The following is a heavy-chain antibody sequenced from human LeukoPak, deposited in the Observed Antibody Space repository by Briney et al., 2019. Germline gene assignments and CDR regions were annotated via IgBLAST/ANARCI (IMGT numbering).Heavy chain of an antibody. CDR3: ARPHPWGPESWFDP. Sequence: GGSLRLSCAASGFTVSSNYMSWVRQAPGKGLEWVSVIYSGGSTYYADSVKGRFTISRDNSKNTLYLQMNSLRAEDTAMYYCARPHPWGPESWFDPWGQGTLVTVSS. J-gene: IGHJ5*02. D-gene: IGHD3-16*01. V-gene: IGHV3-53*01. CDR1: GFTVSSNY. CDR2: IYSGGST.